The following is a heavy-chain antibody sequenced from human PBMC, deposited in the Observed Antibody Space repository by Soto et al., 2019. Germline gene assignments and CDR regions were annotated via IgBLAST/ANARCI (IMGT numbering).Heavy chain of an antibody. J-gene: IGHJ4*02. CDR2: IYWDDDK. CDR1: GFSLSTSGVG. V-gene: IGHV2-5*02. Sequence: QITLKESGPTLVKPTQTLTLTCTFSGFSLSTSGVGVGWIRQPPGKALEWLALIYWDDDKRYSPSLKSRLTTTKDPPKIQVVLTMTNMHPVDTATYYCAHRLALRGWANWGQGTLVTVSS. D-gene: IGHD6-19*01. CDR3: AHRLALRGWAN.